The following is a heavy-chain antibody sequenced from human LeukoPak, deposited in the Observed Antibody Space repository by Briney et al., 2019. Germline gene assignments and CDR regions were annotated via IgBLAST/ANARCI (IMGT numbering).Heavy chain of an antibody. D-gene: IGHD3-9*01. Sequence: ASVKVSCKASGGTFSSYAISWVRQAPGQGLEWMGWISAYNGNTNYAQKLQGRVTMTTDTSTSTAYMELRSLRSDDTAVYYCARYMHDILTGYYVPFDYWGQGTLVTVSS. CDR2: ISAYNGNT. J-gene: IGHJ4*02. CDR1: GGTFSSYA. V-gene: IGHV1-18*01. CDR3: ARYMHDILTGYYVPFDY.